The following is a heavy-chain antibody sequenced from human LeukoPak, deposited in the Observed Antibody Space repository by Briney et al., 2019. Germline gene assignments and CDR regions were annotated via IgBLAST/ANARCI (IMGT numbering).Heavy chain of an antibody. V-gene: IGHV4-34*01. Sequence: SETLSLTCAVYGGSFSGYYWSWIRQPPGKGLEWIGEINHSGSTNYNPSLKSRVTISVDTSKNQFSLKLSSVTAADTAVYYCARHGVSQQLVTFFDYWGQGTLVTVSS. D-gene: IGHD6-13*01. CDR2: INHSGST. CDR1: GGSFSGYY. J-gene: IGHJ4*02. CDR3: ARHGVSQQLVTFFDY.